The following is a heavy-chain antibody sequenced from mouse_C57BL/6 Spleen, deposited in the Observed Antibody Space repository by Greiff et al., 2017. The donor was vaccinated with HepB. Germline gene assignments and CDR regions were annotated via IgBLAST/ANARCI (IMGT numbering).Heavy chain of an antibody. D-gene: IGHD1-1*01. CDR3: TTPPVSKLNFDY. V-gene: IGHV14-4*01. CDR1: GFNIKDDY. Sequence: VQLQQSGAELVRPGASVKLSCTASGFNIKDDYMLWVKQRPEQGLEWIGWIDPENGDTEYASKFQGKATITADTSSNTAYLQLSSLTSEDTAVYYCTTPPVSKLNFDYWGQGTTLTVSS. CDR2: IDPENGDT. J-gene: IGHJ2*01.